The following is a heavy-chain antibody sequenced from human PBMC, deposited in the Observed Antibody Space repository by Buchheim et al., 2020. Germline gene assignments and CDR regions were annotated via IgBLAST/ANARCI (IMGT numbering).Heavy chain of an antibody. CDR2: INHSGST. V-gene: IGHV4-34*01. CDR1: GGSFSGYY. D-gene: IGHD3-3*01. Sequence: QVQLQQWGAGLLKPSETLSLTCAVYGGSFSGYYWSWIRQPPGKGLEWIGEINHSGSTNYNPSLKSRVTISVDTSKNQFSLKLSSVTAADTAVYYCARCLRRNLHDFWSGYNWFDPWGQGTL. CDR3: ARCLRRNLHDFWSGYNWFDP. J-gene: IGHJ5*02.